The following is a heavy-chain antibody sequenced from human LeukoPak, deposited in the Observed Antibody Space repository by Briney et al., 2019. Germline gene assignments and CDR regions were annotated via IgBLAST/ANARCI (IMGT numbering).Heavy chain of an antibody. V-gene: IGHV4-59*01. CDR3: AREGTYGWYNWFDP. D-gene: IGHD6-19*01. Sequence: PSETLSLTCTVSGASIGGYHWSWIRQPPGKGLEWLGCIYYTGTTDSNPSLKGRVTISVDTSKNQFSLKLSSVTAADTAVYFCAREGTYGWYNWFDPWGQGTLVTVSS. CDR1: GASIGGYH. J-gene: IGHJ5*02. CDR2: IYYTGTT.